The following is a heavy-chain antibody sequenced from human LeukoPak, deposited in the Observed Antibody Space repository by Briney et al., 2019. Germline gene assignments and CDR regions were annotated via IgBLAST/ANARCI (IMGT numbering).Heavy chain of an antibody. CDR2: IYTSGST. CDR1: GGSISSYY. CDR3: ASTWVTTAAYDY. J-gene: IGHJ4*02. Sequence: SETLSLTCTVSGGSISSYYWSWIRQPAGKGLEWIGRIYTSGSTNYNPSLKSRVTMSVDTSKNQFSLKLSSVTAADTAVYYCASTWVTTAAYDYWGQGTLVTVSS. V-gene: IGHV4-4*07. D-gene: IGHD4-17*01.